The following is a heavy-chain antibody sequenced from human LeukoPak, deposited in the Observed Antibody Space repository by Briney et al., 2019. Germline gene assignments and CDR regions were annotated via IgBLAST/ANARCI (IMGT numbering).Heavy chain of an antibody. D-gene: IGHD6-13*01. CDR1: GYSISSGYY. J-gene: IGHJ1*01. Sequence: SETLSLTCTVSGYSISSGYYWGWIRQPPGKGLEWIGSIYHSGSTYYNPSLKSRVTISVDTSKNQFSLKLSSVTAADTAVYYCARTRYSSSWPGIPGYFPHWGQGTLLTVSS. V-gene: IGHV4-38-2*02. CDR2: IYHSGST. CDR3: ARTRYSSSWPGIPGYFPH.